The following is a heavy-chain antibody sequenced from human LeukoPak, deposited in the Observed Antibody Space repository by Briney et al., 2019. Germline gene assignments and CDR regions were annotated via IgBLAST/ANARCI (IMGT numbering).Heavy chain of an antibody. V-gene: IGHV1-8*01. D-gene: IGHD2-15*01. J-gene: IGHJ3*02. CDR2: MNPNSGNT. Sequence: ASVKVSCKASGYTFTSYDINWVRQATEQGLEWMGWMNPNSGNTGYAQKFQGRVTMTRNTSISTAYMELSSLRSEDTAVYYCALTAATILGDAFDIWGQGTMVTVSS. CDR1: GYTFTSYD. CDR3: ALTAATILGDAFDI.